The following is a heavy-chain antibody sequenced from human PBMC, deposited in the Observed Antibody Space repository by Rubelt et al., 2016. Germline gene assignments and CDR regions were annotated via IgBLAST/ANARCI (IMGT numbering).Heavy chain of an antibody. Sequence: PGKGLEWIGYIYYSGSTYYNPSLKSRVTISVDTSKNQFSLKLSSVTAADTAVYYCARGYGREQQLDYNWFDPWGQGTLVTVSS. D-gene: IGHD6-13*01. CDR2: IYYSGST. CDR3: ARGYGREQQLDYNWFDP. V-gene: IGHV4-30-4*07. J-gene: IGHJ5*02.